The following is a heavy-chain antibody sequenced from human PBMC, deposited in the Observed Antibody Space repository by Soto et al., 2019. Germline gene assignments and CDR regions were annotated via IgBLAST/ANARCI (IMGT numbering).Heavy chain of an antibody. CDR1: GDSVSSNTAT. Sequence: SQTLSLTCAISGDSVSSNTATWNWIRQSPSRGLEWLGRTYYRSKWYNDYAVSVKSRITINPDTSKNQFSLHLNSVTPEDTALYYCVRDVGCDFDYWGQGTMVTVYS. J-gene: IGHJ4*02. CDR2: TYYRSKWYN. CDR3: VRDVGCDFDY. V-gene: IGHV6-1*01. D-gene: IGHD1-26*01.